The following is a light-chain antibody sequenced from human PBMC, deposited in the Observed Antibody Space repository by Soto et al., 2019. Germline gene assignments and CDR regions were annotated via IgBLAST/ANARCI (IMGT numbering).Light chain of an antibody. J-gene: IGKJ4*01. CDR3: KQAVHNPLT. V-gene: IGKV1-5*03. CDR1: QSISNW. CDR2: KAS. Sequence: DIQMTQSPSTLSASVGDRVTITCRASQSISNWLAWYQQKPGEAPNLLIYKASTLESGVPSRFSGSGSGTDFTLKISRVEAEDVGVYYCKQAVHNPLTFGGGTKVDIK.